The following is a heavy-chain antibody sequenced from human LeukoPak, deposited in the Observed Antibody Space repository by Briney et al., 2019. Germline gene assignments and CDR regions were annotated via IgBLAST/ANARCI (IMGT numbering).Heavy chain of an antibody. Sequence: PGGSLRLSCAASGFTFSSYSMNWARQAPGKGLEWVSSISSSSGYIYYADSVKGRFTISRDNAKNSLYLQMNSLRAEDTAVYYCARDYGGNSGAFDIWGQGTMVTVSS. CDR2: ISSSSGYI. V-gene: IGHV3-21*01. J-gene: IGHJ3*02. D-gene: IGHD4-23*01. CDR3: ARDYGGNSGAFDI. CDR1: GFTFSSYS.